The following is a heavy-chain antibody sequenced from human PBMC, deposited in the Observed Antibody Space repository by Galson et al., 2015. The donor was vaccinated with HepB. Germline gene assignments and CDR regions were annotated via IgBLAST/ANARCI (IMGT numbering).Heavy chain of an antibody. CDR2: INYSGST. J-gene: IGHJ5*02. Sequence: LSLTCAVYGGSFSGYYWSWIRQPPGKGLEWIGEINYSGSTNYNPSLKSRVTISVDTSKNQFSLKLSSVTAADTAVYYCARDAGYYYGSATDPWGQGTLVTVSS. CDR1: GGSFSGYY. D-gene: IGHD3-10*01. V-gene: IGHV4-34*01. CDR3: ARDAGYYYGSATDP.